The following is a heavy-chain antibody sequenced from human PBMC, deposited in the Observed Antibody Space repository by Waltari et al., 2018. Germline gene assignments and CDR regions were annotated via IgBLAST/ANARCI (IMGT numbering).Heavy chain of an antibody. CDR2: LNPNSGGT. D-gene: IGHD4-17*01. V-gene: IGHV1-2*02. J-gene: IGHJ4*02. CDR1: GYTFTGYY. CDR3: ARGGYGDYVGY. Sequence: QVQLVQSGAEVKKPGASVKVSCKASGYTFTGYYMHWVRQAPGQGLEWRVWLNPNSGGTNDAQKFQGRVTMTRDTSISTAYMELSRLRSDDTAVYYCARGGYGDYVGYWGQGTLVTVSS.